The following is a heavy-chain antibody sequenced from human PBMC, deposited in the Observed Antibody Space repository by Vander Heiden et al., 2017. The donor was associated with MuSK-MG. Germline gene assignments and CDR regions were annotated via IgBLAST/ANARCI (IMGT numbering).Heavy chain of an antibody. CDR1: GYTLTGYD. V-gene: IGHV1-8*01. D-gene: IGHD2-15*01. CDR3: ARGNLCSGGSCYSVLGGDY. CDR2: MNPNSGNT. Sequence: HVQLVQSGAEVKKPGASVKVSCKASGYTLTGYDINWVRQATGQWLEWMGWMNPNSGNTGYAQKFQGRVTMTRNTSISTAYMELSSLRSEDTAVYYCARGNLCSGGSCYSVLGGDYWGQGTLVTVSS. J-gene: IGHJ4*02.